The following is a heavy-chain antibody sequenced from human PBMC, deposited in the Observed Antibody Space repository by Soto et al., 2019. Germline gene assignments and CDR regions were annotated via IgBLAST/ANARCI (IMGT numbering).Heavy chain of an antibody. V-gene: IGHV3-23*01. CDR1: GCTFISCA. Sequence: GGSLRLSCAASGCTFISCAMVWVRQAPGKGPEWVSDIIDSGGSTYYADSVKGRFTISRDNSKSTLYLQMNSLRAEDTALYYCAKGRSYYYYYGVDVWGQGTTVTVSS. CDR2: IIDSGGST. J-gene: IGHJ6*02. CDR3: AKGRSYYYYYGVDV.